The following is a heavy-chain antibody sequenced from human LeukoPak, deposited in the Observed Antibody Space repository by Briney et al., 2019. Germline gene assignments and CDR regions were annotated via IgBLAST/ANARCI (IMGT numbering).Heavy chain of an antibody. J-gene: IGHJ3*02. D-gene: IGHD3-10*01. CDR1: GGTFSSYA. CDR3: ARGHYYGSGSLDVLDI. V-gene: IGHV1-69*13. CDR2: INPIFATG. Sequence: SVKVSCKASGGTFSSYAISWVRQAPGQGLEWMGGINPIFATGNFAQKFQGRVTITADESTSTAYMELNSLKSEDTAVYYCARGHYYGSGSLDVLDIWGQGTMVTVSS.